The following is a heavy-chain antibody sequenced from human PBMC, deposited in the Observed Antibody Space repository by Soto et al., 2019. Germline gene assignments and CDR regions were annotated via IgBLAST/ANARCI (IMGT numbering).Heavy chain of an antibody. V-gene: IGHV3-23*01. Sequence: GSLRLSCTGSGFSFFSYAMSWVRQAPGKGLEWVSTISGSGGHTYYADYVKGRFVVSRDNDKNTVYLHMSSLTGEDTAVYFCAKIEMGWFAHWGQGTQVTVSS. CDR2: ISGSGGHT. CDR3: AKIEMGWFAH. CDR1: GFSFFSYA. J-gene: IGHJ5*02. D-gene: IGHD2-8*01.